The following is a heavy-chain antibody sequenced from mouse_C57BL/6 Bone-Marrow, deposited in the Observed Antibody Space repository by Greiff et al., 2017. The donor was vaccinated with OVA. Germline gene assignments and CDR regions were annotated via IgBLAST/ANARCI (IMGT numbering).Heavy chain of an antibody. J-gene: IGHJ4*01. CDR3: ARHESNYVDYYAMDY. Sequence: VHLVESGPGLVAPSQSLSITCTVSGFSLTSYGVHWVRQPPGKGLEWLVVIWSDGSTTYNSALKSRLSISKDNSKSQVFLKMNSLQTDDTAMYYCARHESNYVDYYAMDYWGQGTSVTVSS. CDR1: GFSLTSYG. D-gene: IGHD2-5*01. V-gene: IGHV2-6-1*01. CDR2: IWSDGST.